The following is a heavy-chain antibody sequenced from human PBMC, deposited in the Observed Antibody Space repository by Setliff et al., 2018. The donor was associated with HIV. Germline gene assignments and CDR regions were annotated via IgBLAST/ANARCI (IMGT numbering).Heavy chain of an antibody. J-gene: IGHJ4*02. D-gene: IGHD3-10*01. V-gene: IGHV3-23*01. CDR3: AKKTAAYTSGSWLHY. CDR1: GFTFSSYA. CDR2: ISGSGGDT. Sequence: PGGSLRLSCASSGFTFSSYAMTWVRQAPGKGLECVAVISGSGGDTYYADSVKGRFVISREKSKSTLYLQMNSLRAEDTAVYYCAKKTAAYTSGSWLHYWGQGTLVTAPQ.